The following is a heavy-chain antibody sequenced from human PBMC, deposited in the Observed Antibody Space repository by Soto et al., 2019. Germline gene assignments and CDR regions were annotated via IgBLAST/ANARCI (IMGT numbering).Heavy chain of an antibody. D-gene: IGHD3-3*01. J-gene: IGHJ4*02. CDR3: AKDTPLGSGYPFDY. CDR1: GFTLSSYA. Sequence: GGSLRLSGAASGFTLSSYAMSWVRQAPGKGLEWVSAISGSGGSTYYADSVKGRFTISRDNAKNTLYLQRNSLRAEDTAVYYCAKDTPLGSGYPFDYWGQGTLVTVS. CDR2: ISGSGGST. V-gene: IGHV3-23*01.